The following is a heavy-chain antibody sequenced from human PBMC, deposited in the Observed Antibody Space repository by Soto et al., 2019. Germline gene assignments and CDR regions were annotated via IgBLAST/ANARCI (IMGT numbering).Heavy chain of an antibody. V-gene: IGHV3-33*01. CDR3: ARDFQELQAVEY. CDR2: IWYDGSNK. CDR1: GFTFSSYG. D-gene: IGHD1-7*01. Sequence: GGSLRLSCAASGFTFSSYGMHWVRQAPGKGLEWVAVIWYDGSNKYYADSVKGRFTISRDNSKNTLYLQMNSLRAEDTAVYYCARDFQELQAVEYWGQGTLVTVSS. J-gene: IGHJ4*02.